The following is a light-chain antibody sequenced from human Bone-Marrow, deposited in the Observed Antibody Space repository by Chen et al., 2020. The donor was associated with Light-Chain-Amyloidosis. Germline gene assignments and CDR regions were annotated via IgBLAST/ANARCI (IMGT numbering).Light chain of an antibody. J-gene: IGLJ2*01. V-gene: IGLV3-25*03. CDR3: QSADSSGTYEVI. Sequence: SYELTQPPSVSVSPGQTARITCSGDDLPTKYAYWYQQKPGQAPVLVIHGDTERPSGISERFSGSRSGTTATLTISGVQAGDEADYHCQSADSSGTYEVIFGGGTKLTVL. CDR2: GDT. CDR1: DLPTKY.